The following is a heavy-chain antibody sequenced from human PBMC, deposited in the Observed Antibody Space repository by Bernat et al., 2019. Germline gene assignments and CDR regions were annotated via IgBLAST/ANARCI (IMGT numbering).Heavy chain of an antibody. V-gene: IGHV3-30*18. CDR3: AKVWIAVAGTEWYFDL. CDR1: GFTFSSYG. D-gene: IGHD6-19*01. Sequence: QVQLVESGGGVVQPGRSLRLSCAASGFTFSSYGMHWVRQAPGKGLAWVAVISYDGSNKYYADSVKGRFTISRDNSKNTLYLQMNSLRAEDTAVYYCAKVWIAVAGTEWYFDLWGRGTLVTVSS. J-gene: IGHJ2*01. CDR2: ISYDGSNK.